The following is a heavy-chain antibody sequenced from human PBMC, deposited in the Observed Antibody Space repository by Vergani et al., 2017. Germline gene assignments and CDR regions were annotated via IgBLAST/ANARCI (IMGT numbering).Heavy chain of an antibody. D-gene: IGHD2-2*01. J-gene: IGHJ4*02. V-gene: IGHV4-31*03. CDR1: GGSISSGGYY. CDR2: IYYSGST. CDR3: AGWYCSSTSCYDY. Sequence: QVQLQESGPGLVKPSQTLSLTCTVSGGSISSGGYYWSWIRQHPGKGLEWIGYIYYSGSTYYNPSLKSRVTISVDTSKNQFSLKLSSVTAADTAVYFCAGWYCSSTSCYDYWGQGTLVTVSS.